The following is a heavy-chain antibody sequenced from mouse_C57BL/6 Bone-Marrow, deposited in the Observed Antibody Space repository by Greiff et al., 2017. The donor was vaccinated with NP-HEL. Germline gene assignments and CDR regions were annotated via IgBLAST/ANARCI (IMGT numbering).Heavy chain of an antibody. J-gene: IGHJ3*01. D-gene: IGHD2-4*01. CDR3: ARYDYDAGGFAY. CDR2: IHPNSGST. V-gene: IGHV1-64*01. CDR1: GYTFTSYW. Sequence: QVQLQQPGAELVKPGASVKLSCKASGYTFTSYWMHWVKQRPGQGLEWIGMIHPNSGSTNYNEKFKSKATLTVDKSSSTAYMQLSSLTSEDSAVYYCARYDYDAGGFAYWGQGTLVTVSA.